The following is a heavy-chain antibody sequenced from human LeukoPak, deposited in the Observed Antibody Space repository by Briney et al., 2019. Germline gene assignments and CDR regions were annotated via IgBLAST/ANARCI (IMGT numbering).Heavy chain of an antibody. CDR2: IYYSGST. D-gene: IGHD3-10*01. CDR1: GGSFSGHY. CDR3: VRRIRAMVRGVIDY. Sequence: PSETLSLTCAVYGGSFSGHYWSWIRQPPGKGLEWIGSIYYSGSTYYNPSLKSRVTISVDTSKNQFSLKLSSVTAADTAVYYCVRRIRAMVRGVIDYWGQGTLVTVSS. V-gene: IGHV4-34*01. J-gene: IGHJ4*02.